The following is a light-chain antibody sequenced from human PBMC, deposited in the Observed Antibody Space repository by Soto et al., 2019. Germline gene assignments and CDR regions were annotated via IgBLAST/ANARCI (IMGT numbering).Light chain of an antibody. CDR2: DVT. Sequence: QSALTQPASVSGSPGQSITISCTGTSSDVGGYNFVSWYQQHPGKAPKLMFYDVTNRPSGISNRFSGSKSGNTASLTISGLQAEDEAVYYCGSYTSTSTVVFGGGTKLTVL. CDR3: GSYTSTSTVV. J-gene: IGLJ2*01. CDR1: SSDVGGYNF. V-gene: IGLV2-14*01.